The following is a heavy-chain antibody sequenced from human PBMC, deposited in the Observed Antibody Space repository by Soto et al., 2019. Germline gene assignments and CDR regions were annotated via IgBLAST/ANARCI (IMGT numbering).Heavy chain of an antibody. D-gene: IGHD3-10*01. J-gene: IGHJ6*03. CDR3: ARVTYYYGSGSLTSRYYYMDV. CDR2: IHYSGST. V-gene: IGHV4-59*12. Sequence: PSETLSLTCTVSGGSINNYYWSWIRQPPGKGLEWIGYIHYSGSTNYNPSLESRVTISVDTSKNQFSLKLSSVTAADTAVYYCARVTYYYGSGSLTSRYYYMDVWGKGTTVTVSS. CDR1: GGSINNYY.